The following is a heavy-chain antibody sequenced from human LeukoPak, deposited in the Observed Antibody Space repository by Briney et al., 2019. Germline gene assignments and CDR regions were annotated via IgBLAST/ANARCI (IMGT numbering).Heavy chain of an antibody. V-gene: IGHV3-7*01. J-gene: IGHJ6*02. CDR2: INHNGNVN. CDR1: GFTFSSYW. D-gene: IGHD3-10*01. Sequence: PGGSLRLSCAASGFTFSSYWMNWARQAPGKGLEWVASINHNGNVNYYVDSVKGRFTISRDNSRNTLYLQMNSPKVEDTAVFYCTKAAAGSGDYGMDVWGQGTTVTV. CDR3: TKAAAGSGDYGMDV.